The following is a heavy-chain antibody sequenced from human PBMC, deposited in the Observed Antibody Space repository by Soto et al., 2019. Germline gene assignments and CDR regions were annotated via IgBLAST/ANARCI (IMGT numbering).Heavy chain of an antibody. CDR3: ARDTRYAAGGLTFDP. D-gene: IGHD2-8*01. J-gene: IGHJ5*02. CDR2: ISANHGIA. Sequence: ASVKVSCKASGGTFSSYTISWVRQAPGQGLEWMGRISANHGIANYAQKLQGRVTMTTDTSTSTAYMELRSLRSDDTAVYYCARDTRYAAGGLTFDPWGQGTLVTVSS. CDR1: GGTFSSYT. V-gene: IGHV1-18*01.